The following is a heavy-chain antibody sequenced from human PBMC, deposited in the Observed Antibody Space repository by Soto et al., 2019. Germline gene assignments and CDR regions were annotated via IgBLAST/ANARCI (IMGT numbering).Heavy chain of an antibody. V-gene: IGHV3-21*01. CDR1: GFTFRRYS. CDR3: SRDQSLGQPVAFDV. Sequence: EVQRVESGGGLVTPGGSLRVSCAASGFTFRRYSMNWVRQATGKGLEWISTISSNSAYIYYADSVEGRFTISRDNARNSVYLQLNSLRAEDTAIYFCSRDQSLGQPVAFDVWGQGTMVTVSS. J-gene: IGHJ3*01. CDR2: ISSNSAYI.